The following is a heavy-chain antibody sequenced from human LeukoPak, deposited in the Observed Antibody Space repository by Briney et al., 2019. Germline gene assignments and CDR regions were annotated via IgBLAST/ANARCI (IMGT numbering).Heavy chain of an antibody. J-gene: IGHJ3*02. D-gene: IGHD3-22*01. CDR2: IYSSGST. CDR3: ARDVGDYYDSSGYYSRDAFDI. CDR1: GGSISSGSYY. Sequence: SQTLSLTCIVSGGSISSGSYYWSWIRQPAGEGLEWIGHIYSSGSTNYNPSLKSRVTISADISKNQLSLKLSSVTAADTAVYYCARDVGDYYDSSGYYSRDAFDIWGQGTMVTVSS. V-gene: IGHV4-61*09.